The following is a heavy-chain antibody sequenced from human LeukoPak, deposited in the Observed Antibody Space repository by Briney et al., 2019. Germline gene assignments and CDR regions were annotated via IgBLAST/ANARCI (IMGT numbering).Heavy chain of an antibody. Sequence: GGSLRLSCAASGFTFSSYAMHWVRQAPGKGLEYVSATSSNGGSTYYANSVKGRFTISRDNSKNTLYLQMGSLRAEDMAVYYCARDGQDTAIDYWGQGTLVTVSS. CDR2: TSSNGGST. D-gene: IGHD5-18*01. V-gene: IGHV3-64*01. J-gene: IGHJ4*02. CDR1: GFTFSSYA. CDR3: ARDGQDTAIDY.